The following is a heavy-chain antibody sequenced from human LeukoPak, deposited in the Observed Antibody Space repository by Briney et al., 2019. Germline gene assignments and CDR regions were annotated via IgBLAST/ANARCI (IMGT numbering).Heavy chain of an antibody. CDR1: GCDFSSFD. Sequence: ASVKVSCKASGCDFSSFDVNWVRQAPGLGLEWMGWVNPNSGNTGYAQKFQGRVAMTRDTSISTAYMELSSLRSEDTAVYYCARATPYCSSASCYNYWGQGTLVTVSS. CDR3: ARATPYCSSASCYNY. J-gene: IGHJ4*02. V-gene: IGHV1-8*01. CDR2: VNPNSGNT. D-gene: IGHD2-2*02.